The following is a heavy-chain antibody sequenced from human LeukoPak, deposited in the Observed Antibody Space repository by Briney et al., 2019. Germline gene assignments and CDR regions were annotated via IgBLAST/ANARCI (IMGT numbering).Heavy chain of an antibody. J-gene: IGHJ5*02. CDR2: IYYSGST. D-gene: IGHD6-19*01. V-gene: IGHV4-39*01. Sequence: PPETLSLTCTVSGGSISSSSYYWGWIRQPPGKGLEWIGSIYYSGSTYYNPSLKSRVTISVDTSKNQFSLKLSSVTAADTAVYYCAAHKYSSGWYGGWFDPWGQGTLVTVSS. CDR1: GGSISSSSYY. CDR3: AAHKYSSGWYGGWFDP.